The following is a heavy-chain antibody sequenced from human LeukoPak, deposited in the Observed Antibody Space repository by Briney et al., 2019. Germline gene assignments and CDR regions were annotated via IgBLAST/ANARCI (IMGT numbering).Heavy chain of an antibody. D-gene: IGHD6-6*01. CDR2: IYYTGST. J-gene: IGHJ4*02. CDR1: GGSVSSYY. Sequence: PSETLSLTCSVSGGSVSSYYRSWIRQPPGKGLEWVGYIYYTGSTKYNPSPKSRVTMFEGKPKNHFSLRLYSVTVADTAVHYCARHYAYSRSSYFDYWREGSMVSVPS. V-gene: IGHV4-59*08. CDR3: ARHYAYSRSSYFDY.